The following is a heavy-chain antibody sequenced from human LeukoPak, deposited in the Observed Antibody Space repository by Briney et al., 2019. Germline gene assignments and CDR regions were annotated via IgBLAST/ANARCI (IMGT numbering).Heavy chain of an antibody. D-gene: IGHD6-13*01. J-gene: IGHJ3*02. Sequence: PGGSLRLSCGASGFTFSTYNMNWVRQAPGKGLEYVSAISSNGGSTYYADSVKGRFTISRDNSKNTLYLQMSSLRVEDTAVYYCVKAKNVGSWFFDAFDIWGQGTMVTVSS. CDR3: VKAKNVGSWFFDAFDI. V-gene: IGHV3-64D*06. CDR1: GFTFSTYN. CDR2: ISSNGGST.